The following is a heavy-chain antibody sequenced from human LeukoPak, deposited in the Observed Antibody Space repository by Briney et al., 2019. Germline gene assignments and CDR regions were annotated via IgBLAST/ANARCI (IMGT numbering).Heavy chain of an antibody. J-gene: IGHJ4*02. CDR3: ARDQKGEFHFDY. D-gene: IGHD3-16*01. CDR2: INPNSGGT. V-gene: IGHV1-2*02. CDR1: GYTFTGYY. Sequence: ASVKVSCKASGYTFTGYYMHWVRQAPGQGLERMGWINPNSGGTNYAQKFQGRVTMTRDTSISTAYMELSRLRSDDTAVYYCARDQKGEFHFDYWGQGTLVTVSS.